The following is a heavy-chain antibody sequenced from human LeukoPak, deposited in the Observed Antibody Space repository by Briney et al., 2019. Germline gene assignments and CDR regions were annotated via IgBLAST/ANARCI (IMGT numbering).Heavy chain of an antibody. Sequence: GGSLRLSCAASGFTFSSYAMSWVRQAPGKGLEWVSAISGSGGSTYYADSVKGRFTISRDNSKNTLYLQMNSLRAEDTAVYYCAKGDSGSYYKDPYYFDYWGQGTLDTVSS. V-gene: IGHV3-23*01. CDR3: AKGDSGSYYKDPYYFDY. CDR1: GFTFSSYA. J-gene: IGHJ4*02. D-gene: IGHD1-26*01. CDR2: ISGSGGST.